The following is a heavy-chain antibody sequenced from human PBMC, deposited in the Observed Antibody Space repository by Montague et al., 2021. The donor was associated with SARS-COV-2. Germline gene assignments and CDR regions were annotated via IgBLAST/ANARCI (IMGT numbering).Heavy chain of an antibody. CDR3: ARLKRYFDSSGSPSAFDF. J-gene: IGHJ3*01. Sequence: SETLSLTCTVLGGSITNNIDYWARIRQPPGKGLEWIGSICYTGNTYYNPSLKSRVTIYVVTSKNHFTLKLSSVTDAETAVYYCARLKRYFDSSGSPSAFDFWGQGTKVTVSS. D-gene: IGHD3-22*01. CDR2: ICYTGNT. CDR1: GGSITNNIDY. V-gene: IGHV4-39*02.